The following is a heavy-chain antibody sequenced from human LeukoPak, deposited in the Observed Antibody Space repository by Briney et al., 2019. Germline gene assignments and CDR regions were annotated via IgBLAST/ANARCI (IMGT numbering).Heavy chain of an antibody. CDR2: ISGSGANA. J-gene: IGHJ4*02. V-gene: IGHV3-23*01. CDR3: AKSPNYSDSSAYYDGNFDY. D-gene: IGHD3-22*01. CDR1: GFTFTTYA. Sequence: GGSLRLSCAASGFTFTTYAMSWVRQAPGRGLGWVSIISGSGANANYADSVKARFPISRDNSNNTLSLQMNSLRAESTAVYYCAKSPNYSDSSAYYDGNFDYWGQGTLVTVSS.